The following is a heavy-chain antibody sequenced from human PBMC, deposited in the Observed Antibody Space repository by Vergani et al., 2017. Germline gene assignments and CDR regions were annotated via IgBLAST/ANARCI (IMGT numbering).Heavy chain of an antibody. CDR2: ISGSSSYV. Sequence: EVLLVESGGGLVKPGGSLRLSCAASGFSFSSYSMNWVRQAPGKGLEWVASISGSSSYVFYRDSVEGRFTITRDNAKKSVYLQMNSLRAEDTATYYCGHIPPFNSNDGWVDFWGQGILVTVSS. V-gene: IGHV3-21*02. CDR1: GFSFSSYS. D-gene: IGHD1-1*01. CDR3: GHIPPFNSNDGWVDF. J-gene: IGHJ5*01.